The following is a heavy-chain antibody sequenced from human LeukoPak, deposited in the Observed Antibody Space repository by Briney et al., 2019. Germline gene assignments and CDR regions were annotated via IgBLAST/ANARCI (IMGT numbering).Heavy chain of an antibody. J-gene: IGHJ5*02. Sequence: SETLSLTCTVSGGSISSSSYYWGWIRQPPGKGLEWIGSIYYSGSTYYNPSLKSRVTISVDTSKNQFSLKLSSVTAADTAVYYCARLNSYCSGGSCYRAFDPWGQGTLVTVSS. CDR3: ARLNSYCSGGSCYRAFDP. CDR2: IYYSGST. V-gene: IGHV4-39*01. D-gene: IGHD2-15*01. CDR1: GGSISSSSYY.